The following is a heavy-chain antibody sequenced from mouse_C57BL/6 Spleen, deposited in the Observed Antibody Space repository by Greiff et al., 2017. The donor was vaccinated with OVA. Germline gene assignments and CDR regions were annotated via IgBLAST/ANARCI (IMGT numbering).Heavy chain of an antibody. CDR3: VRHPHYYGSSDWYFDV. CDR2: IRSKSNNYAT. D-gene: IGHD1-1*01. CDR1: GFSFNTYA. J-gene: IGHJ1*03. Sequence: EVMLVESGGGLVQPKGSLKLSCAASGFSFNTYAMNWVRQAPGKGLEWVARIRSKSNNYATYYADSVKDRFTISRDDSESMLYLQMNNLKTEDTAMYYCVRHPHYYGSSDWYFDVWGTGTTVTVSS. V-gene: IGHV10-1*01.